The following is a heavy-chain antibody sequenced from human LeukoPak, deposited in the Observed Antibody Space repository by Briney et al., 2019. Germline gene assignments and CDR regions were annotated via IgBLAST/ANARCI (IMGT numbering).Heavy chain of an antibody. V-gene: IGHV3-48*02. CDR1: GFTFSSYS. D-gene: IGHD3-22*01. Sequence: GGSLRLSCAASGFTFSSYSMNWVRQAPGKGLEWVSYISSSSSTIYYADSVKGRFTISRDNAKNSLYLQMNSLRDEDTAVYYCARDRVYYDSSGYPHYYFDYWGQGTLVTVSS. CDR3: ARDRVYYDSSGYPHYYFDY. CDR2: ISSSSSTI. J-gene: IGHJ4*02.